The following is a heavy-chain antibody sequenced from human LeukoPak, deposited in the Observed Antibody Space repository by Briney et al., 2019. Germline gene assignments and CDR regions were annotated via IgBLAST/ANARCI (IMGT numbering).Heavy chain of an antibody. CDR2: ISGSGGST. Sequence: GGALRLSCAASGFTFSSYAMSWVRQAPGKGLEWVSAISGSGGSTYYADSVKGRFTNSRDNSKHTLYLQMNSLRAEDTAVYYCAKDLYYYDSSGYYYTFDYWGQGTLVTVSS. V-gene: IGHV3-23*01. J-gene: IGHJ4*02. CDR3: AKDLYYYDSSGYYYTFDY. D-gene: IGHD3-22*01. CDR1: GFTFSSYA.